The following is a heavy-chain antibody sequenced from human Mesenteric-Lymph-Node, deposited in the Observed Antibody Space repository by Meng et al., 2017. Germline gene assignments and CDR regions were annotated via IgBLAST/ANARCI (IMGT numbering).Heavy chain of an antibody. CDR1: GFTVSSHY. J-gene: IGHJ5*02. Sequence: GESLKISCAASGFTVSSHYMSWVRQAPGKGLEWVSVIYSGGSTYYEDSVKGRFTISRDNSKNTLYLQMNSLRAEDTAVYYCARFIAAAGENWFDPWGQGTLVTVSS. V-gene: IGHV3-53*05. CDR3: ARFIAAAGENWFDP. D-gene: IGHD6-13*01. CDR2: IYSGGST.